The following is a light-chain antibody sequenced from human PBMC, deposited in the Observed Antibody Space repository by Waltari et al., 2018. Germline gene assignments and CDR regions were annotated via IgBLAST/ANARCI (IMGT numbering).Light chain of an antibody. CDR3: QQYNNWPYT. CDR2: GAY. CDR1: QSVSSN. V-gene: IGKV3-15*01. J-gene: IGKJ2*01. Sequence: LVMTQSPATLSVSPGEIATLSCRARQSVSSNLAWYQQTPGHAPRLLIFGAYTRATGIPARFSGSGSGTEFTLTISSLQSEDFAIYYCQQYNNWPYTFGQGTKLEIK.